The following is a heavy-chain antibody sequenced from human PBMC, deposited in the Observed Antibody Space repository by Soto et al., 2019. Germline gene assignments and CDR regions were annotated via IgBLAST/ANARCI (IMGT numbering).Heavy chain of an antibody. D-gene: IGHD6-13*01. CDR1: GGTFSSYT. V-gene: IGHV1-69*04. CDR3: ARDRLTDMSSSWYDRDAFDI. J-gene: IGHJ3*02. Sequence: ASVKVSCKASGGTFSSYTISWVRQAPGQGLEWMGRIIPILGIANYAQKFQGRVTITADKSTSTAYMELSSLRSEDTAVYYCARDRLTDMSSSWYDRDAFDIWGQGTMVTVSS. CDR2: IIPILGIA.